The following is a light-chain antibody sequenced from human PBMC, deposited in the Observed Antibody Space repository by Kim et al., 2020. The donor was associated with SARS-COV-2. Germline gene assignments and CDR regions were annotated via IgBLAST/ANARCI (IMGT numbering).Light chain of an antibody. Sequence: PGERATLSCRASQSVGSYLAWYQQKPGQAPRLLIYDASNRATGIPARFSGSGSGTDFTLTISSLEPEDFAVYYCQQRSNWPPGGTFGGGTKVDIK. CDR1: QSVGSY. CDR3: QQRSNWPPGGT. CDR2: DAS. J-gene: IGKJ4*01. V-gene: IGKV3-11*01.